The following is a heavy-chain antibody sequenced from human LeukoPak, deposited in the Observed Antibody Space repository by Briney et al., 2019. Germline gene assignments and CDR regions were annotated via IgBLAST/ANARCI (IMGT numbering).Heavy chain of an antibody. CDR2: ISYDGNNK. CDR3: ARGPRFGIRMIVVVTKGHFDY. CDR1: GFTFSSYA. Sequence: PGGSLRLSCAASGFTFSSYAMHWVRQAPGKGLEWVAAISYDGNNKYYADSVKGRFTISRDNSKNTLYLQMNSLRAEDTAVYYCARGPRFGIRMIVVVTKGHFDYWGQGTLVTVSS. J-gene: IGHJ4*02. D-gene: IGHD3-22*01. V-gene: IGHV3-30*04.